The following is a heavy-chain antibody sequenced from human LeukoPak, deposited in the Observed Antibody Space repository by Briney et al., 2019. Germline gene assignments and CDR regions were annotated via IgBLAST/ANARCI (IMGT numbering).Heavy chain of an antibody. Sequence: SETLSLTCTVSGGSISSGSYYWNWIRQPAGKGLEWIGRIYTSGSTNYNPSLKSRVTISVDTSKNQFSLKLSSVTAADTAVYYCARARWLQFYFDYWGQGTLVTVSS. V-gene: IGHV4-61*02. CDR2: IYTSGST. J-gene: IGHJ4*02. CDR1: GGSISSGSYY. CDR3: ARARWLQFYFDY. D-gene: IGHD5-24*01.